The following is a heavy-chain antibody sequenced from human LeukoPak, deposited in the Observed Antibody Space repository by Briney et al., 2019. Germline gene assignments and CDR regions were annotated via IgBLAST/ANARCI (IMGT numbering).Heavy chain of an antibody. Sequence: PSDTLSLTCTVSGGSISSYYWSWIRQPAGKGLEWIGRIYTSGSTNYHPSLKSRVTISVDTSKNQFSLKLSPVTAADTAVYYCASFFRYSGSYYDYWGQGTLVTVSS. CDR3: ASFFRYSGSYYDY. CDR1: GGSISSYY. CDR2: IYTSGST. V-gene: IGHV4-4*07. J-gene: IGHJ4*02. D-gene: IGHD1-26*01.